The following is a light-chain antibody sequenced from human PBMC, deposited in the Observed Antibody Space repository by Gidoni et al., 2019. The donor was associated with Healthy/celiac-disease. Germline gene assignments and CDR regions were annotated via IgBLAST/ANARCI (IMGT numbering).Light chain of an antibody. V-gene: IGKV1-33*01. CDR3: QQYDNLPYT. CDR1: QDIRNY. Sequence: DIQMTQSPSSLSASVGDRVTITCQASQDIRNYLNWYQQKPGKAPKLLIYDASNLETGVPSRFSGSGSGTDFTFTISSLQLEDIATYYCQQYDNLPYTCGQGTKLEIK. CDR2: DAS. J-gene: IGKJ2*01.